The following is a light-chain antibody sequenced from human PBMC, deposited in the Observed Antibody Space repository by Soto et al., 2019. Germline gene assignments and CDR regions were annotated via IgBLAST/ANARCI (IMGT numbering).Light chain of an antibody. J-gene: IGKJ1*01. CDR2: WAS. Sequence: DIVMTQSPDSLAVSLGERATINCKSSQSVLYSSNNKNNLAWYQQKPGQPPKLLIYWASTRESGVPDRFSGSGSGTDFTLTISGLQAEDVAVYYCQQYYSAPKTFGQGTKVEIK. V-gene: IGKV4-1*01. CDR1: QSVLYSSNNKNN. CDR3: QQYYSAPKT.